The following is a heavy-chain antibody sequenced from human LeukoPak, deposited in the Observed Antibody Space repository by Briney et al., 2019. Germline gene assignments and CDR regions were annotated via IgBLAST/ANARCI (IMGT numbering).Heavy chain of an antibody. D-gene: IGHD6-19*01. CDR3: ARPLNSSGWYWYFDL. CDR2: IYYSGST. CDR1: GGSISSSSYY. V-gene: IGHV4-39*01. Sequence: PSETLSLTCTVSGGSISSSSYYWGWIRQPPGKGLEWIGSIYYSGSTYCNPSLKSRVTISVDTSKNQFSLKLSSVTAADTAVYYCARPLNSSGWYWYFDLWGRGTLVTVSS. J-gene: IGHJ2*01.